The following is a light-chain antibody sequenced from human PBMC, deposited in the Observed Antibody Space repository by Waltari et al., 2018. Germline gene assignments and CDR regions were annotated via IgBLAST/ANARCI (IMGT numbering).Light chain of an antibody. J-gene: IGKJ2*01. CDR2: AAS. CDR1: QTLTTY. Sequence: DIQMTQSPSSLSASVGDRVTITCRASQTLTTYLNWYQQRPGTAPKFLIYAASNLETGVPSRFSGGGSGTDFTLTISGLQPDDFATYYCQQSKEVPFTFGQGTKLEIK. V-gene: IGKV1-39*01. CDR3: QQSKEVPFT.